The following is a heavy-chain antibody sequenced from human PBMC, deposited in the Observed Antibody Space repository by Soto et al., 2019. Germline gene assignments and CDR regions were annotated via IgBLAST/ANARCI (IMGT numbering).Heavy chain of an antibody. CDR2: INPSGGST. Sequence: QVQLVQSGAEVKKPGASVKVSCKASGYTFTSYYMHWVRQAPGQGLEWMGIINPSGGSTSYAQKFQGRVTMTRDTSTSTVYMELSSMRSEHTAVYYCARDRAVVTAIHTYWYFDLWGRGTLVTVSS. CDR3: ARDRAVVTAIHTYWYFDL. V-gene: IGHV1-46*01. J-gene: IGHJ2*01. D-gene: IGHD2-21*02. CDR1: GYTFTSYY.